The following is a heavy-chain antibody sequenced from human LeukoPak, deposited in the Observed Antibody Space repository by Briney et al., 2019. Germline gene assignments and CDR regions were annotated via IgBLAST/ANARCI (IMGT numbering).Heavy chain of an antibody. CDR2: ISTGSTTI. D-gene: IGHD6-19*01. J-gene: IGHJ6*02. CDR1: GFTFSNYG. Sequence: PGRSLRLSCAASGFTFSNYGMNWVRQAPGKGLEWLSYISTGSTTIFHADSVKGRFTISRDNAKNSLYLQMNSLRDEDTAEYYCARVGMGGNSGWPYGMDVWGQGTTVTVSS. CDR3: ARVGMGGNSGWPYGMDV. V-gene: IGHV3-48*02.